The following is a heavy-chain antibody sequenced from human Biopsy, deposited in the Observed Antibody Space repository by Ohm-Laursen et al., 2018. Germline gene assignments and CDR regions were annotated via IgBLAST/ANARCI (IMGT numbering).Heavy chain of an antibody. CDR3: SKWTGGYSYSSL. CDR2: IRSESSGGTR. V-gene: IGHV3-49*03. J-gene: IGHJ4*02. D-gene: IGHD5-12*01. CDR1: GFNFGDSG. Sequence: SLRLSCAASGFNFGDSGMGWFRQAPGKGLECVGLIRSESSGGTREYAAPVKGRFTVSRGDSKSIAYLDMNSLKTEDTAMYYCSKWTGGYSYSSLWGRGTLVTVSS.